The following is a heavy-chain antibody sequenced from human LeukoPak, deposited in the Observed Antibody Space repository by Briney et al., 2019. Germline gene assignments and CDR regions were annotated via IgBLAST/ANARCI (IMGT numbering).Heavy chain of an antibody. CDR3: ARGRGLMGKAFDI. J-gene: IGHJ3*02. V-gene: IGHV4-34*01. Sequence: PSETLSLTCAVYGGSFSGYYWSWIRQPPGKGLERIGEINHSGSTNYNPSLKSRVTISVDTSRNQFSLKLSSVTAADTAVYYCARGRGLMGKAFDIWGQGTMVTVSS. D-gene: IGHD2-8*01. CDR2: INHSGST. CDR1: GGSFSGYY.